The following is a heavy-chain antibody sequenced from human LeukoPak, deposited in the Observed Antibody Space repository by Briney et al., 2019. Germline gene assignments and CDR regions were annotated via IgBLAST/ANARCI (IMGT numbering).Heavy chain of an antibody. D-gene: IGHD3-10*01. V-gene: IGHV4-59*01. Sequence: SETLSLTCTVSGGSFSSYYWSWIRLPPGKGPEWIGYVYYSGSTNYNPPLKSRVTIPVDTSKNQFSLKLSSVTAADTAVYYCARGRLARAPYFDYWGQGTLVIVSS. CDR1: GGSFSSYY. J-gene: IGHJ4*02. CDR3: ARGRLARAPYFDY. CDR2: VYYSGST.